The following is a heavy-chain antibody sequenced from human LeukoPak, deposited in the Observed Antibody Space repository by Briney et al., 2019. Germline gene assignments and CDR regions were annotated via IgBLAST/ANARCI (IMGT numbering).Heavy chain of an antibody. CDR3: ARDFLAYYYDSSGYFGN. D-gene: IGHD3-22*01. CDR2: INPNSGGT. CDR1: GYTFTGYY. V-gene: IGHV1-2*02. J-gene: IGHJ4*02. Sequence: ASVTVSCKASGYTFTGYYMHWVRQAPGQGLEWMGWINPNSGGTNYAQKFQGRVTMTRDTSISTAYMELSRLRSDDTAVYYCARDFLAYYYDSSGYFGNWGQGTLVTVSS.